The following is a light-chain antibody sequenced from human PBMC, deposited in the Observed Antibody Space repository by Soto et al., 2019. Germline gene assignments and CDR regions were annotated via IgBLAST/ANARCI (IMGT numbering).Light chain of an antibody. CDR2: EVT. J-gene: IGLJ1*01. Sequence: QSLLTQPPSASGSPGQSVTISCTGTSSDVGGYDYVSWYQQHPGKAPKLMIYEVTIRPSGVSDRFSGSKSGNTASLTVSGLQAEDEADYYCSSYTGGNPSYVFGTGKKVTVL. CDR1: SSDVGGYDY. V-gene: IGLV2-8*01. CDR3: SSYTGGNPSYV.